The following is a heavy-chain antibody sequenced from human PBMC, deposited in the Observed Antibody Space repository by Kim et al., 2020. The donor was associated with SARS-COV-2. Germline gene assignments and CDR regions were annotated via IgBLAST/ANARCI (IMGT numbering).Heavy chain of an antibody. CDR2: INPTTGVT. CDR1: GYTFTGYF. D-gene: IGHD1-7*01. CDR3: MRGRRLTYGVELEGY. Sequence: ASVKVSCKASGYTFTGYFIHWVRQAPGQGLEWMAFINPTTGVTKSIEKFQGRLTLTRDTSISTAYMELSGLTSDDTSIYYCMRGRRLTYGVELEGYWGQG. J-gene: IGHJ4*02. V-gene: IGHV1-2*02.